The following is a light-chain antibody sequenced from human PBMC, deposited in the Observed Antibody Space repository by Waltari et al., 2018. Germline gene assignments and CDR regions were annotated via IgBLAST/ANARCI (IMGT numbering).Light chain of an antibody. J-gene: IGLJ3*02. Sequence: QLVVTQSPSASAPLGASVKLTCTPSRGQRPNLVASLHQRSEKGPRYLMKVNRDGSHRKGGEIPDRFSGSSSGAERYLTISRLHSDDEADYFCQTGGHGTWVFGGGTTLTVL. CDR1: RGQRPNL. CDR2: VNRDGSH. V-gene: IGLV4-69*01. CDR3: QTGGHGTWV.